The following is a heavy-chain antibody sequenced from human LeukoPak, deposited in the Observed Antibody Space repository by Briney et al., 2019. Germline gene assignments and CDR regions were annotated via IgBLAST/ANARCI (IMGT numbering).Heavy chain of an antibody. CDR2: TYYRSKWYN. Sequence: PSQTLSLTCAISGDSVSSNSAAWNWIRQSPSRGLEWLGRTYYRSKWYNDHAVSVKSRITINPDTSKNQFSLQLNSVTPEDTAVYYCARGYSSGWYVLNWFDPWGQGTLVTVSS. J-gene: IGHJ5*02. D-gene: IGHD6-19*01. CDR1: GDSVSSNSAA. CDR3: ARGYSSGWYVLNWFDP. V-gene: IGHV6-1*01.